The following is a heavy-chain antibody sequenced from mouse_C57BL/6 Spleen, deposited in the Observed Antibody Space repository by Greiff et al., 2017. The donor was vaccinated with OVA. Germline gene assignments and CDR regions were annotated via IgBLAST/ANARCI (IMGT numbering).Heavy chain of an antibody. D-gene: IGHD2-2*01. CDR1: GYTFTDYY. J-gene: IGHJ3*01. V-gene: IGHV1-26*01. Sequence: VQLQQSGPELVKPGASVKISCKASGYTFTDYYMNWVKQSHGKSLEWIGDINPNNGGTSYNQKFKGKATLTVDKSSSTAYMELRSLTSEDSAVYYCARDYYGYARGFAYWGQGTLVTVSA. CDR2: INPNNGGT. CDR3: ARDYYGYARGFAY.